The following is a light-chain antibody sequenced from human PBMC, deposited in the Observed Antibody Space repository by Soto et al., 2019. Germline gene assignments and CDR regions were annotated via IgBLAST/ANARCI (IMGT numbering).Light chain of an antibody. Sequence: EIVLPQSPGTLSLSPGERATLSCRASQSVSSSYLAWYQQEPGQAPGLLIYGASSRATGITDRFSGSGSGTDFTLTITRLDPEDFAVYYWQQYGSSPITFGQGTRLEIK. V-gene: IGKV3-20*01. J-gene: IGKJ5*01. CDR1: QSVSSSY. CDR2: GAS. CDR3: QQYGSSPIT.